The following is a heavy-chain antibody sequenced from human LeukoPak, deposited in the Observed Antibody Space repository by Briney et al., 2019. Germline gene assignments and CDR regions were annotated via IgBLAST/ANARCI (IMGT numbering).Heavy chain of an antibody. CDR1: GGSISSSSYY. CDR2: IYYSGST. CDR3: ATLYPTVTTGTGFDAFDI. Sequence: PSETLSLTCTVSGGSISSSSYYWGWIRQPPGKGLEWIGSIYYSGSTYYNPSLKSRVTISVDTSKNQFSLKLSSVTAADTAVYYCATLYPTVTTGTGFDAFDIWGQGTMVTVSS. D-gene: IGHD4-17*01. V-gene: IGHV4-39*01. J-gene: IGHJ3*02.